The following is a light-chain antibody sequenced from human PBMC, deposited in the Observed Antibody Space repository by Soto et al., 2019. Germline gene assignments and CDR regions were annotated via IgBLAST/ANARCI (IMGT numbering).Light chain of an antibody. J-gene: IGKJ1*01. Sequence: DIQMTQSPSTLSASVGGRVTITCRASQSISSWLAWYQQKPGKAPKILIYKASSLESGVPSRFSGSGSGTEFTLTISSLQPDDFATYYCQQYNTYSTFGQGTKVEIK. V-gene: IGKV1-5*03. CDR2: KAS. CDR1: QSISSW. CDR3: QQYNTYST.